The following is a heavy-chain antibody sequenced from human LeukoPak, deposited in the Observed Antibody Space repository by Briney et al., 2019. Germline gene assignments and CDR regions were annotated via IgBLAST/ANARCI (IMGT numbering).Heavy chain of an antibody. J-gene: IGHJ6*03. CDR1: GGTFSSYA. V-gene: IGHV1-69*05. D-gene: IGHD3-10*01. CDR3: ARSRRAFRYGSGSPDYYYYYMDV. CDR2: IIPIFGTA. Sequence: SVRVSCKASGGTFSSYAISWVRQAPGQGLEWMGGIIPIFGTANYAQKFQGRVTITTDESTSTAYMELSSLRSEDTAVYYCARSRRAFRYGSGSPDYYYYYMDVWGKGTTVTVSS.